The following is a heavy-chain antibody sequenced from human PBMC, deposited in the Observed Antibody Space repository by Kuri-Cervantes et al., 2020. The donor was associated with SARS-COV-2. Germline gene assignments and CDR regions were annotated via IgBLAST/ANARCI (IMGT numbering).Heavy chain of an antibody. CDR1: GESVSSNSAA. CDR2: TYYNSQWYT. CDR3: ARHVGGRRDGYNSPLSYFDY. D-gene: IGHD5-24*01. V-gene: IGHV6-1*01. Sequence: SQTLSLTCAISGESVSSNSAAWDWIRQSPSRGLEWLGRTYYNSQWYTDYSPSVKSRIIIRSDTSKNHVSLQLNSVTPEDTAVYYCARHVGGRRDGYNSPLSYFDYWGQGTLVTVSS. J-gene: IGHJ4*02.